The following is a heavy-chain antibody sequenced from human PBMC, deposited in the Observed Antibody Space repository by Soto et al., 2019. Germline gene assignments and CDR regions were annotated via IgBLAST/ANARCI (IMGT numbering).Heavy chain of an antibody. V-gene: IGHV3-74*01. CDR3: ARGYRIAVAADPYFDY. CDR1: GFTFSSYW. D-gene: IGHD6-19*01. Sequence: PGGSLRLSCAASGFTFSSYWMHWVRQAPGKGLVWVSRINSDGSSTSYADSVKGRFTISRDNTKNTLYLQMNSLRAEDTAVYYCARGYRIAVAADPYFDYWGQGTLVTVSS. J-gene: IGHJ4*02. CDR2: INSDGSST.